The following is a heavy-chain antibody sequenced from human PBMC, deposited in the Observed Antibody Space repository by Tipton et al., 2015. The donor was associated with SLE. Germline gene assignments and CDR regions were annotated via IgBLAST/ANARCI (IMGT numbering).Heavy chain of an antibody. CDR2: TNPSGNT. CDR3: ARHFPRHYDNRTYSEAFDI. V-gene: IGHV4-34*01. J-gene: IGHJ3*02. CDR1: GGSFSGYS. Sequence: TLSLTCAVYGGSFSGYSWSWIRQPPGKGLEWIGQTNPSGNTNYNPSLKSRVTISVDTSNNQLSLKLTSVTAADTAVYYCARHFPRHYDNRTYSEAFDIWGQGTMVTVSS. D-gene: IGHD3-22*01.